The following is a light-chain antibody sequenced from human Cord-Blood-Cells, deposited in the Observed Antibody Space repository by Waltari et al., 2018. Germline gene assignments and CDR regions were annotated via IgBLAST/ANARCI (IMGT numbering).Light chain of an antibody. J-gene: IGKJ2*03. CDR3: QQYNSYHS. V-gene: IGKV1-5*03. Sequence: GDRVTITCRASQSISSWLAWYQQKPGKAPKLLIYKASSLESGVPSRFSGSGSGTEFTLTISSLQPDDFATYYCQQYNSYHSFGQGTKLEIK. CDR1: QSISSW. CDR2: KAS.